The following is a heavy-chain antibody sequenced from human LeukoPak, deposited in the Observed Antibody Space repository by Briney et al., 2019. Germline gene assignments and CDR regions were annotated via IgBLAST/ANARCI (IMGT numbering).Heavy chain of an antibody. CDR1: GFTFSSHV. D-gene: IGHD3-3*01. Sequence: GGSLRLSCAASGFTFSSHVMSWVRQTPEKGLEWVSAISGNGKTTYYTDSVRGRFIISRDNSKNTVYLQMNSLRAEDTATYYCARESVSSGCLKWFDPWGQGTLVTVSS. CDR3: ARESVSSGCLKWFDP. J-gene: IGHJ5*02. V-gene: IGHV3-23*01. CDR2: ISGNGKTT.